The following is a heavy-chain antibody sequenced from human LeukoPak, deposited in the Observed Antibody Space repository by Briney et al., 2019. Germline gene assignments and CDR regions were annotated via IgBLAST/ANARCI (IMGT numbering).Heavy chain of an antibody. J-gene: IGHJ6*03. D-gene: IGHD2-8*01. CDR1: GFTFSSYS. CDR3: SRDHKSYDGGYYYYMDV. Sequence: GGSLRLSCAASGFTFSSYSMNWVRQAPGKGLEWVSSITSSSSYTYYADSVKGRFTLSRDNAKNSLYLQMNSRRAEDSAGYYCSRDHKSYDGGYYYYMDVWGKGTTVTVSS. CDR2: ITSSSSYT. V-gene: IGHV3-21*01.